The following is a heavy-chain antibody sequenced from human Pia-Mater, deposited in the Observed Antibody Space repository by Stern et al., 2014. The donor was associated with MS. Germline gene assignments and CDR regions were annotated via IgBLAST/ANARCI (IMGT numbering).Heavy chain of an antibody. CDR1: GFTFTSSA. CDR2: IVVGSGNT. CDR3: AAEPMYYSDSVGAFDI. D-gene: IGHD3-22*01. Sequence: MQLVQSGPEVQKPGTSVKVSCKASGFTFTSSAVQWVRQARGQRLEWIGWIVVGSGNTNYAQKFQERVTITRDMSTSTAYMELSSLRSEDTTVYYCAAEPMYYSDSVGAFDIWGQGTMVTVSS. J-gene: IGHJ3*02. V-gene: IGHV1-58*01.